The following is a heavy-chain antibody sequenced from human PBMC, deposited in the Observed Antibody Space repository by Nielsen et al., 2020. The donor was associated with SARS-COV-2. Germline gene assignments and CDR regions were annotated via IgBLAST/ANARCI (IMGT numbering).Heavy chain of an antibody. D-gene: IGHD5-18*01. J-gene: IGHJ4*02. V-gene: IGHV3-13*01. CDR3: AREGDSYGLPGALDY. Sequence: GGSLRLSCAASGFTFSSYDMHWVRQATGKGLECVSAIGTAGDTYYPGSVKGRFTISRDNSKNTLYLQMNSLRAEDTAVYYCAREGDSYGLPGALDYWGQGTLVTVSS. CDR2: IGTAGDT. CDR1: GFTFSSYD.